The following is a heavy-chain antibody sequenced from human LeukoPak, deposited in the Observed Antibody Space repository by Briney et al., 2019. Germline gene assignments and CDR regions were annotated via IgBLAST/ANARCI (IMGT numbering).Heavy chain of an antibody. CDR1: GIHFGAYG. J-gene: IGHJ3*02. CDR3: VAHSCSGGTRSGSWPVDI. CDR2: NWDDGRNS. Sequence: GGALRLSCAASGIHFGAYGLHRVRQAAGKGPGLVAINWDDGRNSYYAESVEGRFRISRDNSKRALFLQMSSLRAEDTAVYYCVAHSCSGGTRSGSWPVDIWGQGTPVIVSS. D-gene: IGHD2-15*01. V-gene: IGHV3-33*08.